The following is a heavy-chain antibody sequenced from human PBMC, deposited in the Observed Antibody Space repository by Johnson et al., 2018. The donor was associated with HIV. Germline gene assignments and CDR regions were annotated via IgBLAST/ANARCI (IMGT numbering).Heavy chain of an antibody. CDR2: ISGSGAST. Sequence: VQLVESGGGLVQPGGSLRLSCAASGFTFGSYVMSWVRQAPGKGLEWVSAISGSGASTYYADSLKGRCTISRDNSKNTLYLQMNSLRAEDTAVYYCARATVESAFDIWGQGTMVTVSS. CDR3: ARATVESAFDI. V-gene: IGHV3-23*04. CDR1: GFTFGSYV. J-gene: IGHJ3*02. D-gene: IGHD4-23*01.